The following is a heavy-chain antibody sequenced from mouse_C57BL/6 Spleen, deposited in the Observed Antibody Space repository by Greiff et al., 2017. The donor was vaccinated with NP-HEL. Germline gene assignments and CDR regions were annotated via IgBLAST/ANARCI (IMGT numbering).Heavy chain of an antibody. V-gene: IGHV1-82*01. CDR2: IYPGDGDT. Sequence: VQLQESGPELVKPGASVKISCKASGYAFSSSWMNWVKQRPGKGLEWIGRIYPGDGDTNDNGKFKGKATLTADKSSSTAYMQLSSLTSEDSAVYFCAREDDYDVYYFDYWGQGTTLAVSS. CDR3: AREDDYDVYYFDY. CDR1: GYAFSSSW. D-gene: IGHD2-4*01. J-gene: IGHJ2*01.